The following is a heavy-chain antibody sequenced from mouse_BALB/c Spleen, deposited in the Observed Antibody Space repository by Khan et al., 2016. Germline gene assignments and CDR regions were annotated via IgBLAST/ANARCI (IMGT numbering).Heavy chain of an antibody. Sequence: VQLKESGAELVKPGASVKLSCTVSGFNIKDTYMHWVNQRPEQGLEWIGRIDPANGNTKYDPKFQDKATITADTSSNTAYLQLSSLTSEDTAVYYCSSGFCYYDFAYWGKGTLFPVSA. CDR1: GFNIKDTY. V-gene: IGHV14-3*02. D-gene: IGHD2-4*01. CDR2: IDPANGNT. J-gene: IGHJ3*01. CDR3: SSGFCYYDFAY.